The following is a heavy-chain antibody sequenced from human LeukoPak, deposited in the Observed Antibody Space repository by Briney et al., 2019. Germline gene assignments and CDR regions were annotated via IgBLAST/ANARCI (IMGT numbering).Heavy chain of an antibody. CDR1: GGTFSSYA. D-gene: IGHD3-10*01. Sequence: ASVKVSCKASGGTFSSYAISWVRQAPGQGLEWMGWISAYNGNTNYAQKLQGRVTMTTDTSTSTAYMELRSLRSDDTAVYYCARDTSITMVRGVKDYWGQGTLVTVSS. CDR2: ISAYNGNT. V-gene: IGHV1-18*01. J-gene: IGHJ4*02. CDR3: ARDTSITMVRGVKDY.